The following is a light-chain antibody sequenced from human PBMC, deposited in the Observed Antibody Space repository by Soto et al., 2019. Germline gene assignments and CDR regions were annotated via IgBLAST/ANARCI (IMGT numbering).Light chain of an antibody. J-gene: IGKJ1*01. V-gene: IGKV1-9*01. CDR3: QQLSSYPRT. CDR2: AAS. CDR1: QGISRY. Sequence: DIQLTQSPSFLSASVGDRVTITCRASQGISRYLAWYQQKPGKAPNLLIYAASTLQSGVPSRFSGSGSGPEFTLTISSLQPEDCATYYCQQLSSYPRTFGQGTKVEIK.